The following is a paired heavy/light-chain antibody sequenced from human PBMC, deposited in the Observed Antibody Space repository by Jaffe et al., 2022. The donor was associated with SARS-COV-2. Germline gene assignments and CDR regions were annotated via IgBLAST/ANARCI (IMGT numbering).Heavy chain of an antibody. V-gene: IGHV3-48*01. Sequence: EVQLVESGGGLVQPGGSLRLSCTGSGFTFSTYSMNWVRQAPGKGLEWVSYISSTTGTIWYADSVRGRFTISRDNAKNSLYLQMSSLRAEDTAVYYCARAVGSDILTGYYGFDYWGQGTLVTVSS. D-gene: IGHD3-9*01. CDR3: ARAVGSDILTGYYGFDY. CDR2: ISSTTGTI. J-gene: IGHJ4*02. CDR1: GFTFSTYS.
Light chain of an antibody. CDR3: GTWDSSLGAGGV. Sequence: QSVLTQPPSLSAAPGQKVTISCSGSSSNIGNNYVSWYQQLPGTAPKLLIYENHKRPSGIPGRFSGSKSGTSATLGITGLQTGDEADYYCGTWDSSLGAGGVFGGGTKLTVL. CDR1: SSNIGNNY. CDR2: ENH. V-gene: IGLV1-51*02. J-gene: IGLJ3*02.